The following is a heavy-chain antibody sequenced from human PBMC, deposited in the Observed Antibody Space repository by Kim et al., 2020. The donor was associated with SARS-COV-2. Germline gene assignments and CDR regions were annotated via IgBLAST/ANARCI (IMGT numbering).Heavy chain of an antibody. D-gene: IGHD3-10*01. V-gene: IGHV3-13*01. CDR2: IGTAGDT. CDR1: GFTFSSYD. CDR3: ARGGYYGSGSYSSYYYYGMDV. J-gene: IGHJ6*02. Sequence: GGSLRLSCAASGFTFSSYDMHWVRQATGKGLEWVSAIGTAGDTYYPGSVKGRFTISRENAKNSLYLQMNSLRAGDTAVYYCARGGYYGSGSYSSYYYYGMDVWGQGTTVTVSS.